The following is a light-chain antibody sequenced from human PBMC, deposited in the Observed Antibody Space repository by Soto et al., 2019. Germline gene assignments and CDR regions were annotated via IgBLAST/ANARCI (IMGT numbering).Light chain of an antibody. V-gene: IGLV3-21*04. CDR3: QVWDTSTFHPI. CDR1: NIGTKS. CDR2: YDS. J-gene: IGLJ2*01. Sequence: SYELTQSPSVSVAPGRTARVACEGNNIGTKSVHWYQQRPGQAPVVVVYYDSDRPSGIPELFSGSNSGNTATLTISSVEAGDEADYYCQVWDTSTFHPIFGGGTKLTVL.